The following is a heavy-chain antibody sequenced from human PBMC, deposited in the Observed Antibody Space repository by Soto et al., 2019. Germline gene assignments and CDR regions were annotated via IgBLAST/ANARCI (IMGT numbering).Heavy chain of an antibody. CDR1: GFTFSSYS. J-gene: IGHJ6*02. D-gene: IGHD2-15*01. Sequence: EVQLVESGGGLVKPGGSLRLSCAASGFTFSSYSMNWVRQAPGKGLEWVSSISSSSSYIDYADSVKGRFTISRDNAKNSLYLQMNSLRAEDTAVYYCARDCSGGSCYYYYGMDVWGQGTTVTVSS. CDR2: ISSSSSYI. V-gene: IGHV3-21*01. CDR3: ARDCSGGSCYYYYGMDV.